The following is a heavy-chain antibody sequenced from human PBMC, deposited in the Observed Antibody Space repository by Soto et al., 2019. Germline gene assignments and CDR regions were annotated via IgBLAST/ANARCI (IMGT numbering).Heavy chain of an antibody. CDR1: GFTVSSTY. CDR2: IYSGGST. V-gene: IGHV3-53*01. D-gene: IGHD5-18*01. CDR3: ARSGYSYGPFDY. Sequence: GGSLRLSCASSGFTVSSTYMSWVRQAPGKGLEWVSVIYSGGSTYYADSVKGRFTISRDNSKNTLYLQMNSLRAEDTAVYYCARSGYSYGPFDYWGQGTLVTVSS. J-gene: IGHJ4*02.